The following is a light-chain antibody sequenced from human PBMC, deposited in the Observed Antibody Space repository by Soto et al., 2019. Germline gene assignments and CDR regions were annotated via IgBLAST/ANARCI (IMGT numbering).Light chain of an antibody. J-gene: IGKJ4*01. Sequence: EIVLTQSPAALSVSPGERVTLSCRASQGIGSTLAWYQQKPGQTPRLLIYDSSTRATGIPARFSGSGSGTEYTLTINGLQSEDFAVYYCQRYNNWPLTFGGGTRWIS. V-gene: IGKV3-15*01. CDR3: QRYNNWPLT. CDR1: QGIGST. CDR2: DSS.